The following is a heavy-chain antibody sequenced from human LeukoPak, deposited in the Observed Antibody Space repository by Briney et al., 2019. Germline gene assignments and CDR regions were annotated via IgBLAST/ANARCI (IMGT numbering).Heavy chain of an antibody. V-gene: IGHV1-46*01. CDR2: INPDGGST. D-gene: IGHD6-13*01. CDR1: GYTFTSYW. Sequence: ASVKVSCKASGYTFTSYWIQWVRQAPGQGLEWMGLINPDGGSTAYAHRFQGGVIMTRDTSTSTAYMDLSSLRSEDTAVYHCARAPRNSSTMLDFWGQGTLVTISS. CDR3: ARAPRNSSTMLDF. J-gene: IGHJ4*02.